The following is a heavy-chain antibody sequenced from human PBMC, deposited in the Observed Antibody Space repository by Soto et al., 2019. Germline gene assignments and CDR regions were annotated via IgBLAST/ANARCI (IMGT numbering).Heavy chain of an antibody. V-gene: IGHV1-2*04. CDR3: ARDHDYGDYGGHFDY. Sequence: ASVKVSCKASGYTFTGYYMHWVRQAPGQGLEWMGWINPNSGGTNYAQKFQGWVTMTRDTSISTAYMELSRLRSDDTAVYYCARDHDYGDYGGHFDYWGQGTLVTVSS. CDR1: GYTFTGYY. J-gene: IGHJ4*02. CDR2: INPNSGGT. D-gene: IGHD4-17*01.